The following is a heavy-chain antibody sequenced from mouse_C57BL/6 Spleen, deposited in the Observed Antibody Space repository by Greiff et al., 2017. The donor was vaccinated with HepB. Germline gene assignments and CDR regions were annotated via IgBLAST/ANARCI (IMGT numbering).Heavy chain of an antibody. CDR2: IDPSDSYT. J-gene: IGHJ2*01. CDR3: ARSGAYDYDGRYFDC. D-gene: IGHD2-4*01. V-gene: IGHV1-69*01. CDR1: GYTFTSYW. Sequence: VQLQQSGAELVMPGASVKLSCKASGYTFTSYWMHWVKQRPGQGLEWIGEIDPSDSYTNYNQKFKGKSTLTVDKSSSTAYMQLSSLPSEDSAVYYCARSGAYDYDGRYFDCWGQGTTLTVSS.